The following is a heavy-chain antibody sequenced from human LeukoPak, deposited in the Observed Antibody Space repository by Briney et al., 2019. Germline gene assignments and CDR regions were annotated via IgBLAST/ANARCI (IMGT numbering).Heavy chain of an antibody. V-gene: IGHV3-66*01. CDR2: IYSGGSI. Sequence: GGSLRLSCAASGLTVSFNYMSWVRQAPGQGLEWVSVIYSGGSIYNTNSVKGRFTISRDNSKNTLYLQMNSLRAEDTAVYYCARGAITMVRGWEFDYWGQGTLVAVSS. CDR3: ARGAITMVRGWEFDY. J-gene: IGHJ4*02. CDR1: GLTVSFNY. D-gene: IGHD3-10*01.